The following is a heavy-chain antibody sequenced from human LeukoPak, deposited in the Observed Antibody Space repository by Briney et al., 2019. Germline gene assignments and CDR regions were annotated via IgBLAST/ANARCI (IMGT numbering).Heavy chain of an antibody. CDR3: ARDKGGVVVVAATPFRPLNWFDP. CDR1: GYTFTSYG. J-gene: IGHJ5*02. Sequence: ASVKVSCKASGYTFTSYGISWVRQAPGQGLEWMGWISAYNGNTNYAQKLQGRVTMTTDTSMSTAYMELRGLRSDDTAVYYCARDKGGVVVVAATPFRPLNWFDPWGQGTLVTVSS. V-gene: IGHV1-18*01. D-gene: IGHD2-15*01. CDR2: ISAYNGNT.